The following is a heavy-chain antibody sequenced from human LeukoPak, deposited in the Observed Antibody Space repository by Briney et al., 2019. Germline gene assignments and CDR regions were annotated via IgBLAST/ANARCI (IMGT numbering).Heavy chain of an antibody. V-gene: IGHV3-23*01. J-gene: IGHJ4*02. CDR2: MTGGGGTK. Sequence: GGSLRLSCAASGFIFSTYTMKWVRQGPGKGLEWVSAMTGGGGTKFYTDSVKGRFTISRDNSKNTLYLKMNSLRVEDTAVYYCAKDRVPDGVWEIDYWGQGTLVIVSS. CDR3: AKDRVPDGVWEIDY. CDR1: GFIFSTYT. D-gene: IGHD1-14*01.